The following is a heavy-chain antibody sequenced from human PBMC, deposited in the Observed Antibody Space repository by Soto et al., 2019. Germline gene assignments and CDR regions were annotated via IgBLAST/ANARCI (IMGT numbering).Heavy chain of an antibody. Sequence: EVQLLESGGGLVQPGGSLRHSSAASGFTFSSYAMNWVRQAPGKGLEWVSAISGSGGSTYYAESVKGRFTISRDNSKNTLYLQMNSLRAEDTAVYYCAKGRMERLLYPVGGSGMDVWGQGTTVTVSS. V-gene: IGHV3-23*01. CDR2: ISGSGGST. J-gene: IGHJ6*02. CDR3: AKGRMERLLYPVGGSGMDV. CDR1: GFTFSSYA. D-gene: IGHD3-3*01.